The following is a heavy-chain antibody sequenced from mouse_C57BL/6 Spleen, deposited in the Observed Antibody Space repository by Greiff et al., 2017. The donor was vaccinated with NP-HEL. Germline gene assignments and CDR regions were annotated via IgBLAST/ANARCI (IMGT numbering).Heavy chain of an antibody. CDR2: IDPSDSET. V-gene: IGHV1-52*01. D-gene: IGHD2-5*01. CDR1: GYTFTSYW. CDR3: ANSNPGYYFDY. J-gene: IGHJ2*01. Sequence: VQLQQPGAELVRPGSSVKLSCKASGYTFTSYWMHWVKQRPIQGLEWIGNIDPSDSETHYNQKFKDKATLTVDKSSSTAYMQLSSLTSEDSAVYYCANSNPGYYFDYWGQGTTLTVSS.